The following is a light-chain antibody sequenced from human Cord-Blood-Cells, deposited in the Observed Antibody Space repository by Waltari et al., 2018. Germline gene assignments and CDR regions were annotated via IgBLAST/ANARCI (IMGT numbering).Light chain of an antibody. CDR2: EVS. J-gene: IGLJ2*01. Sequence: QSALTQPASVSGSPGQSITISCTGTSSDVGSYHLVSWYQQHPGKAPKLIIYEVSKRPSGVSTGFSGSKSGNTASLTIAGLQAEDEADYYCCSYAGSSTFVVFGGGTKLTVL. V-gene: IGLV2-23*02. CDR1: SSDVGSYHL. CDR3: CSYAGSSTFVV.